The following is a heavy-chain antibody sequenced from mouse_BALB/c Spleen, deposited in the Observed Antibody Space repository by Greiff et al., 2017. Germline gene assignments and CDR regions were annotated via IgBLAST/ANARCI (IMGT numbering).Heavy chain of an antibody. CDR1: GFSLTGYG. D-gene: IGHD2-14*01. Sequence: VQLQESGAGLVAPSQSLSITCTVSGFSLTGYGVNWVRQPPGKGLEWLGMIWGDGSTDYNSALNSRLSISKDNSKSQVFLKMNSLQTDDTARYYCARDLQGTSDAMDYWGQGTSVTVSS. V-gene: IGHV2-6-7*01. CDR3: ARDLQGTSDAMDY. CDR2: IWGDGST. J-gene: IGHJ4*01.